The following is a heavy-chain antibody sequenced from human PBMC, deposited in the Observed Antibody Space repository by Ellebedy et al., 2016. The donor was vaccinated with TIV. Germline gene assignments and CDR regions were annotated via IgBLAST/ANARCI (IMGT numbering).Heavy chain of an antibody. Sequence: AASVKVSCKASGGTFSSYAISWVRQAPGQGLDWMGRIIPILGIANYEQKFQGRVTITADKSTSTAYMELSSLRSEDTAVYYCARGRGYSYDVCDIWGQGTMVTVSS. D-gene: IGHD5-18*01. CDR1: GGTFSSYA. V-gene: IGHV1-69*04. CDR3: ARGRGYSYDVCDI. J-gene: IGHJ3*02. CDR2: IIPILGIA.